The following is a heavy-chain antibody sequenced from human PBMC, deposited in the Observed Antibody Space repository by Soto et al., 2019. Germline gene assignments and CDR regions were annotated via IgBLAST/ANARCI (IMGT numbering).Heavy chain of an antibody. Sequence: QVQLQESGPGLVKPSQTLSLTCSISGASISSDDYYWSWFRQPPGKGLEWIGYISYSGSTYYNPSLKSRLTISVDTSKTQFSLILSSVTAADTAVFECAREVNNYYGMDVWGQGTTVTVSS. CDR2: ISYSGST. V-gene: IGHV4-30-4*01. CDR3: AREVNNYYGMDV. J-gene: IGHJ6*02. CDR1: GASISSDDYY.